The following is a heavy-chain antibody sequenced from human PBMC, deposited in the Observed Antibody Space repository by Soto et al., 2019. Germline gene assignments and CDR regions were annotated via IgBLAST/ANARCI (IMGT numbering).Heavy chain of an antibody. CDR3: ARTPWTGTTTHGY. CDR1: GYTLSVLS. D-gene: IGHD1-1*01. J-gene: IGHJ4*02. CDR2: FDPEDGET. V-gene: IGHV1-24*01. Sequence: ASVKVSCKVSGYTLSVLSMHWVRQAPGKGLEWMGGFDPEDGETIYAQKFQGRVTMTEDTSTSTAYMELSSLRSEDTAVYYCARTPWTGTTTHGYWGQGTLVTVSS.